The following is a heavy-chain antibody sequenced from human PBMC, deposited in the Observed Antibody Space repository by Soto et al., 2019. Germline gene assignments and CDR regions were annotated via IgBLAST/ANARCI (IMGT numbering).Heavy chain of an antibody. J-gene: IGHJ6*02. CDR1: GYSFTSYW. D-gene: IGHD6-13*01. CDR2: IDPSDSYT. V-gene: IGHV5-10-1*01. CDR3: ARHLRVSADYYYYGMDF. Sequence: GESPKTHCKGSGYSFTSYWISWVRQMPGKGLEWMGRIDPSDSYTNYSPSFQGHVTISADKSISTAYLQWSSLKASDTAMYYCARHLRVSADYYYYGMDFWGQGTTVTVSS.